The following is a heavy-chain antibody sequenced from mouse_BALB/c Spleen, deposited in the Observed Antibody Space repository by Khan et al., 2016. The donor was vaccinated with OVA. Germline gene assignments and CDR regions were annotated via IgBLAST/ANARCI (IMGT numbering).Heavy chain of an antibody. CDR1: GYTFTDFT. CDR3: TRGGGVSRFAY. Sequence: QVQLKQSGAELVRPGVSVKISCKGSGYTFTDFTMHWVKQSHAKSLEWIGVISTYYGDVTYNQKFKGKATMTVDKSSSTAYMELARLTSEDSAIYYCTRGGGVSRFAYWGQGTLVTVSA. V-gene: IGHV1S137*01. J-gene: IGHJ3*01. CDR2: ISTYYGDV.